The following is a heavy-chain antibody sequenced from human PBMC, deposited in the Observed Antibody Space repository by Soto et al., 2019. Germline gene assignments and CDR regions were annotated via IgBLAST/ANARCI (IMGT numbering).Heavy chain of an antibody. CDR1: GGSISSGDYY. D-gene: IGHD3-3*01. Sequence: PSETLSLTCTVSGGSISSGDYYWSWIRQHPGKGLEWIGYIYYSGTTYYKPSLKSRLTISVDTSKNQFSLNLSSVTAADTAVYYCASTKFYYFDYWGLGTLVTVSS. CDR2: IYYSGTT. V-gene: IGHV4-31*03. CDR3: ASTKFYYFDY. J-gene: IGHJ4*02.